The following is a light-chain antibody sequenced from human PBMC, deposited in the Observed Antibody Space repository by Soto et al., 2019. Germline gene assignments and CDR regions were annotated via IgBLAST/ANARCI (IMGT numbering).Light chain of an antibody. CDR3: HQYGSSP. CDR1: QSISSNY. V-gene: IGKV3-20*01. J-gene: IGKJ4*01. Sequence: EIVLTQSPGTLSLSPGERVTLSCRASQSISSNYLAWYQQKPGQAPRLLIYGASSRATGIPDGFRGSGSGTEFSLTISRLEPEDFAVYYCHQYGSSPFGGGTKVEIK. CDR2: GAS.